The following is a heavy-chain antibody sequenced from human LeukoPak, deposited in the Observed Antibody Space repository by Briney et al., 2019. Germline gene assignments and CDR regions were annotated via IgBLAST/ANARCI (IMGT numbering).Heavy chain of an antibody. CDR2: IYHSGST. CDR3: ARTISNYDYYFDY. V-gene: IGHV4-30-2*01. CDR1: GGSVSSGGYS. J-gene: IGHJ4*02. Sequence: SETLSLTCAVSGGSVSSGGYSWSWIRQPPGMGLEWIGYIYHSGSTYYNPSLNSRVTISVDRSKTHFSLRPSSVTAADTAVYYCARTISNYDYYFDYRGQGTLVTVSS. D-gene: IGHD5-12*01.